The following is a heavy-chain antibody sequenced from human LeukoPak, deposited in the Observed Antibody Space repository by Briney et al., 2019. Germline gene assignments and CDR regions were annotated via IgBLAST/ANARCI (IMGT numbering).Heavy chain of an antibody. CDR1: GFAFTAYG. J-gene: IGHJ5*02. Sequence: GGSLRLSCAASGFAFTAYGMHWVRQAPGKGLEGVATLWSDGSNKYYADSVKGRFTISRDNSKNTLYLQMNSLRAEDTAVYYCATQSSGCPYHWGQGTLVTVSS. CDR3: ATQSSGCPYH. CDR2: LWSDGSNK. D-gene: IGHD6-19*01. V-gene: IGHV3-33*01.